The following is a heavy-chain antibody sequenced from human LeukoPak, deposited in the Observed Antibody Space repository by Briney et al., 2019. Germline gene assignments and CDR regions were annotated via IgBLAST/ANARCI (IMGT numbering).Heavy chain of an antibody. J-gene: IGHJ5*02. D-gene: IGHD3-22*01. CDR1: GYPLTELS. CDR2: FDPEDGET. CDR3: ATDLGDSSGYYNWFDP. V-gene: IGHV1-24*01. Sequence: ASVKVSCTVSGYPLTELSMHWVRQAPGKGLEWMGGFDPEDGETIYAQKFQGRVTMTEDTSTDTAYMELSSLRSEDTAVYYCATDLGDSSGYYNWFDPWGQGTLVTVSS.